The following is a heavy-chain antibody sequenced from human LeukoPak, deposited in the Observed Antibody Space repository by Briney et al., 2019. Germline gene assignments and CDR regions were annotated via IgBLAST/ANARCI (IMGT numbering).Heavy chain of an antibody. Sequence: GGSLRLSCAASGFTFSSFGMHWVRQAPGKGLEWVASIWSDGSNGKYADSVKGRFTISRDNSKNTLYLQMNSLRAEDTAVYYCAKDWSGPLDYWGQGTRVTVSS. V-gene: IGHV3-30*02. J-gene: IGHJ4*02. D-gene: IGHD3/OR15-3a*01. CDR1: GFTFSSFG. CDR2: IWSDGSNG. CDR3: AKDWSGPLDY.